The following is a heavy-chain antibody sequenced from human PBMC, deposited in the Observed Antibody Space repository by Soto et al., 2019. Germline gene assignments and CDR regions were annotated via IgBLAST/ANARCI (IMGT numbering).Heavy chain of an antibody. CDR3: ARAYCDGDCYVDY. V-gene: IGHV1-8*01. D-gene: IGHD2-21*02. CDR2: INPNSGNT. J-gene: IGHJ4*02. Sequence: QVQLVQSGAEVKKPGASVKVSCKASGYTFTSYDLNWVRQATGQGLEWMGWINPNSGNTGYAQNFQGRVTMTRDTSMRTAYMELSSLRSEDTAVYYCARAYCDGDCYVDYWGQGTLVTVSS. CDR1: GYTFTSYD.